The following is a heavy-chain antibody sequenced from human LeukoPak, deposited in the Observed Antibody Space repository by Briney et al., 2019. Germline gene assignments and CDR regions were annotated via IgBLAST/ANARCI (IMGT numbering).Heavy chain of an antibody. J-gene: IGHJ4*02. CDR3: ARESRIAAAGTGLDY. V-gene: IGHV1-69*05. CDR2: IIPIFGTA. Sequence: SVKVSCKASGGTFSSYAISWVRQAPGQGLEWMGGIIPIFGTANYAQKFQGRVTITTDESTSTAYMELSSLRSEDTAVYYCARESRIAAAGTGLDYWGQGTLVTVSS. CDR1: GGTFSSYA. D-gene: IGHD6-13*01.